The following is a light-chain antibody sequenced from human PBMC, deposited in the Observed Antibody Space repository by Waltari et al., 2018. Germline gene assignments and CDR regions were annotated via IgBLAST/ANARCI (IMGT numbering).Light chain of an antibody. Sequence: SYELTQPPSVSVSPGQTARITCSGDALPKQYAYWSQQKPGQAPVLVIYKDTERPSGIPERFSGSSSGTKVTLTISGVQAEDEADYYCQSADSSDTHVVFGGGTKLTVL. J-gene: IGLJ2*01. CDR1: ALPKQY. CDR3: QSADSSDTHVV. CDR2: KDT. V-gene: IGLV3-25*03.